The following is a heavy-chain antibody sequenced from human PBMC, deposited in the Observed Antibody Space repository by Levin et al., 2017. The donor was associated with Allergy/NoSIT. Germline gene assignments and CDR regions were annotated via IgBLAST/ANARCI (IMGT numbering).Heavy chain of an antibody. Sequence: GGSLRLSCAASGFTFSSYSMNWVRQAPGKGLEWVSYISSDTSTMYYADSVKGRFTISRDNAKNSVFLQMDSLRDEDTAVYYCARAYGDYIFCDYWGQGTLVTVSS. CDR3: ARAYGDYIFCDY. D-gene: IGHD4-17*01. V-gene: IGHV3-48*02. J-gene: IGHJ4*02. CDR2: ISSDTSTM. CDR1: GFTFSSYS.